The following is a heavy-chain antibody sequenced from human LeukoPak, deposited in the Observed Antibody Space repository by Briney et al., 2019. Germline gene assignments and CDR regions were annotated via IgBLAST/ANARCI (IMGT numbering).Heavy chain of an antibody. CDR1: GGSISSYY. Sequence: PSETLSLTCTVSGGSISSYYWGWIRQPPGKGLEWIGYMYYTGSTNYNPSLKSRVTVSVDTSKNQFSLKVNSVTAADTAVYYCAGTHYDSSGYIERFDPWGQGTLVTVSS. CDR2: MYYTGST. CDR3: AGTHYDSSGYIERFDP. V-gene: IGHV4-59*08. D-gene: IGHD3-22*01. J-gene: IGHJ5*02.